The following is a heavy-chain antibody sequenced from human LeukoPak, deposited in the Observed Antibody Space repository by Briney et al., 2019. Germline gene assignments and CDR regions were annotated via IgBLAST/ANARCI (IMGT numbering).Heavy chain of an antibody. J-gene: IGHJ4*02. D-gene: IGHD2-8*01. CDR2: ISGSGGST. Sequence: PGGSLRLSCAASGFTFSSYWMPWVRQAPGKGLEWVSAISGSGGSTYYADSVKGRFTISRDNSKNTLYLQMNSLRAEDTAVYYCAKDPYRTSPNDFDYWGQGTLVTVSS. CDR1: GFTFSSYW. CDR3: AKDPYRTSPNDFDY. V-gene: IGHV3-23*01.